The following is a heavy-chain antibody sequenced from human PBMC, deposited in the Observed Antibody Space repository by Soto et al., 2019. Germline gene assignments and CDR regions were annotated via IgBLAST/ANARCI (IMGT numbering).Heavy chain of an antibody. Sequence: QVQLVESGGGVVQPGRSLRLSCAASGFTFSSYAMHWVRQAPGKGLEWVAVISYDGSNKYYADSVKGRFTISRDNSKNTLYLQMNSMRAEDKAVYYCARDEKEWAPLHDYGMDVWGQGTTVTVSS. J-gene: IGHJ6*02. CDR1: GFTFSSYA. CDR3: ARDEKEWAPLHDYGMDV. V-gene: IGHV3-30-3*01. D-gene: IGHD1-26*01. CDR2: ISYDGSNK.